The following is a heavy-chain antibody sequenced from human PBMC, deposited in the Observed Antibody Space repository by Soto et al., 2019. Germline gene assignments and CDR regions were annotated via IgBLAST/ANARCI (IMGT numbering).Heavy chain of an antibody. Sequence: PSETLSLTCTVSGGSVTNSSYYWGWIRQSPGKGLEWIGSVYYRGRSYSKSSVESRVTISVDTSKNRFSLSLNSVTASDTAVYFCVSQRTTVPTQAYFDYRGPGALVTVSS. CDR1: GGSVTNSSYY. D-gene: IGHD4-17*01. CDR3: VSQRTTVPTQAYFDY. CDR2: VYYRGRS. J-gene: IGHJ4*02. V-gene: IGHV4-39*01.